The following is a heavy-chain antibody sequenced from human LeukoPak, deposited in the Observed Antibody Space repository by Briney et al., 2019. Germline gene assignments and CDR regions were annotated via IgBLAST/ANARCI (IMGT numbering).Heavy chain of an antibody. Sequence: TGGSLRLSCAASGFTFSSYAMHWVRQAPGKGLEWVAVISYDGSNKYYADSVKGRFTISRDNSKNTLYLQMNSLRAEDTAVYYCARGHIVDPTGDYWGQGTLVTVSS. D-gene: IGHD5-12*01. CDR3: ARGHIVDPTGDY. V-gene: IGHV3-30-3*01. J-gene: IGHJ4*02. CDR1: GFTFSSYA. CDR2: ISYDGSNK.